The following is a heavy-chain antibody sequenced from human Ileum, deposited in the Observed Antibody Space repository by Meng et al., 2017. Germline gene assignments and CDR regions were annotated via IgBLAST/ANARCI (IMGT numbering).Heavy chain of an antibody. Sequence: SLRLSCAASGFTIDDYALHWVRQAPGKGLEWVAGISWNSDSRGYADSVRGRFTISRDNAKRSLFLQMSSLRTDDTAFYYCAIGSDFWTGQFDYWGQGTLVTVSS. D-gene: IGHD3/OR15-3a*01. V-gene: IGHV3-9*01. CDR1: GFTIDDYA. J-gene: IGHJ4*02. CDR2: ISWNSDSR. CDR3: AIGSDFWTGQFDY.